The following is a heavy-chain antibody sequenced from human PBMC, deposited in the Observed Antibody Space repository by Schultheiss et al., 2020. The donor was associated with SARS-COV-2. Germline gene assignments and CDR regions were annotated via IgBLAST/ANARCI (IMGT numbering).Heavy chain of an antibody. CDR1: GYTFTSYG. CDR2: IIPIFGTA. Sequence: SVKVSCKASGYTFTSYGISWVRQAPGQGLEWMGGIIPIFGTANYAQKFQGRVTITADESTSTAYMELSSLRSEDTAVYYCAREAYYDSLTDDAFDIWGQGTMVTVSS. J-gene: IGHJ3*02. D-gene: IGHD3-22*01. V-gene: IGHV1-69*13. CDR3: AREAYYDSLTDDAFDI.